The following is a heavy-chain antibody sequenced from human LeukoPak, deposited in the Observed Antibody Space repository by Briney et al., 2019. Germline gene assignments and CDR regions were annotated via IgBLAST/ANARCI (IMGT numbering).Heavy chain of an antibody. CDR3: VRDGVGAPPFDY. D-gene: IGHD1-26*01. V-gene: IGHV3-33*01. Sequence: GGSLRLSCAASGFSFSSYGMHWVRQAAGEGLEWVAVIWYDGTNKYYADSVKGRFTISRDNSKNTLFLQMNSLRAEDTAVYYCVRDGVGAPPFDYWGQGALVTVSS. CDR1: GFSFSSYG. J-gene: IGHJ4*02. CDR2: IWYDGTNK.